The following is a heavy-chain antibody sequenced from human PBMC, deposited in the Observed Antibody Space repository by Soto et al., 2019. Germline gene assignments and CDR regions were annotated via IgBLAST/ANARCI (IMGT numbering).Heavy chain of an antibody. J-gene: IGHJ6*02. D-gene: IGHD6-13*01. V-gene: IGHV3-33*01. Sequence: QVQLVESGGGVVQPGRSLRLSCAASGFTFSSYGMHWVRQAPGKGLEWVAVIWYDGSNKYYADSVKGRFTISRDNSKNTLDLQLNSLRAEDTAVYYCARDFGQQHLYYYYGMDVWGQGTTVTVSS. CDR3: ARDFGQQHLYYYYGMDV. CDR1: GFTFSSYG. CDR2: IWYDGSNK.